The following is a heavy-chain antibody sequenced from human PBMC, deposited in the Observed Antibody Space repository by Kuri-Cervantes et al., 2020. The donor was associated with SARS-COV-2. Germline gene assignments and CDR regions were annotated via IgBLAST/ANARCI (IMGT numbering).Heavy chain of an antibody. Sequence: LSCAASGFTFDDYAMHWVRQAPGKGLEWIGEINHSGSTNYNPSLKSRVTISVDTSKNQFSLKLSSVTAADTAVYYCARALWSGYCTFDIWGQGTMVTVSS. CDR1: GFTFDDYA. CDR3: ARALWSGYCTFDI. V-gene: IGHV4-34*01. J-gene: IGHJ3*02. CDR2: INHSGST. D-gene: IGHD3-3*01.